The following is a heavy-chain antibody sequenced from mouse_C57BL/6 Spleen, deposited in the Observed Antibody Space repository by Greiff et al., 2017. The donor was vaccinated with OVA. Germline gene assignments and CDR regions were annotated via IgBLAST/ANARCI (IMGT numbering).Heavy chain of an antibody. CDR2: ISDGGSYT. Sequence: EVKVVESGGGLVKPGGSLKLSCAASGFTFSSYAMSWVRQTPEKRLEWVATISDGGSYTYYPDNVKGRFTISRDNAKNNLYLQMSHLKSEDTAMYYCAREDYGMDYWGQGTSVTVSS. V-gene: IGHV5-4*01. J-gene: IGHJ4*01. CDR1: GFTFSSYA. CDR3: AREDYGMDY.